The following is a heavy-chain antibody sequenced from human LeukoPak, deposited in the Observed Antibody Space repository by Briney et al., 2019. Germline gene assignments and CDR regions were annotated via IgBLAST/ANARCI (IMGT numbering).Heavy chain of an antibody. V-gene: IGHV3-11*06. J-gene: IGHJ6*04. D-gene: IGHD5-18*01. CDR3: ARGTRVDTAMGPGTYYYGMDV. CDR2: ISSSSSYT. Sequence: KSGGSLRLSCAASGFTFSAYYMSWLRQAPGKGLEWVSYISSSSSYTNYADSVKGRFTISRDNAKNSLYLQMNSLRAEDTAVYYCARGTRVDTAMGPGTYYYGMDVWGKGTTVTVSS. CDR1: GFTFSAYY.